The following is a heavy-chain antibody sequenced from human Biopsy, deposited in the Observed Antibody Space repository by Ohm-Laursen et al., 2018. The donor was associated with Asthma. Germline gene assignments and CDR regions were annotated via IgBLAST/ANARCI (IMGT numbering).Heavy chain of an antibody. Sequence: EASVKVSCKTSGYTFNSAGITWVRQAPGQGLEWMGWISVYNGNTKVAQKLQDRVTMIIDTSTSTAYMELRSLRSDDTAVYFCARAVDYSHYYGIDVWGQGTTVTVS. J-gene: IGHJ6*02. D-gene: IGHD3-10*01. V-gene: IGHV1-18*01. CDR3: ARAVDYSHYYGIDV. CDR1: GYTFNSAG. CDR2: ISVYNGNT.